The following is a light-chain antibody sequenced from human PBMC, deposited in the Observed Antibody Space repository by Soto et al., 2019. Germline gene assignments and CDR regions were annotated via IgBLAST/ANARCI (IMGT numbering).Light chain of an antibody. CDR2: EAT. Sequence: QSALTQPASVSGSPGQSVTISCTGTSSDVGGYDYVSWYQQHPGKAPKLILYEATKRPSGVSYRFSGSKSGNTASLTISGLQAEDEADYYCTSYTITSPYVFGTGTKVTVL. CDR1: SSDVGGYDY. CDR3: TSYTITSPYV. J-gene: IGLJ1*01. V-gene: IGLV2-14*01.